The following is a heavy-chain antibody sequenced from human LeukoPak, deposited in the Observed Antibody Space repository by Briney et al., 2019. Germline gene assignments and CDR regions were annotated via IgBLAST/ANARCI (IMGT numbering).Heavy chain of an antibody. CDR1: GDSVSSNSVV. D-gene: IGHD4-23*01. V-gene: IGHV6-1*01. J-gene: IGHJ5*02. CDR3: ARVLTDYGGWFDP. CDR2: TYYRSKWHN. Sequence: SQTLSLTCAISGDSVSSNSVVWNWIRQSPSRGLEWLGRTYYRSKWHNDYAVSVKSRITFNADTSKNQFSLHLNSVTPEDTAVYYCARVLTDYGGWFDPWGKGTLVTVSS.